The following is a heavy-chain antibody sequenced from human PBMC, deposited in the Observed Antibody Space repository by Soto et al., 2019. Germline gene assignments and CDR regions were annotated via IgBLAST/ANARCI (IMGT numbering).Heavy chain of an antibody. V-gene: IGHV1-2*02. CDR3: AKDLTRQLAYWLDP. CDR2: INAHSGGT. Sequence: QVQLVQSGAAVKKPGASVKVSCKASGFSFTGYYIHWLRQAPGQGLEWMGWINAHSGGTEYAQKFLGRVTLTRDTSIATAYLTLPSLTSDDTALYYCAKDLTRQLAYWLDPWGQGTQVNVSS. D-gene: IGHD6-6*01. J-gene: IGHJ5*02. CDR1: GFSFTGYY.